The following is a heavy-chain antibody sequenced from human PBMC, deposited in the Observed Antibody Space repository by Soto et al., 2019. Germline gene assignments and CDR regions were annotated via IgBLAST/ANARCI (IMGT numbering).Heavy chain of an antibody. J-gene: IGHJ4*02. CDR2: IYYSGST. CDR3: ARGKLAASLDY. Sequence: PSETLSLTCTVSGGSISSGGYYWSWIRQHPGKGLEWIGYIYYSGSTYYNPSLKSRVTISVDTSKNQFSLKLSSVTAADTAVYYCARGKLAASLDYWGQGTLVTVSS. D-gene: IGHD6-6*01. V-gene: IGHV4-31*03. CDR1: GGSISSGGYY.